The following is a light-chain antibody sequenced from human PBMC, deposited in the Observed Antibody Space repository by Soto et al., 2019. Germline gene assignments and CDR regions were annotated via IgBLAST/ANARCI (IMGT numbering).Light chain of an antibody. J-gene: IGKJ2*01. Sequence: EIVLTQSPGALSLSPGERATLSCRASQSVSSSYLAWYQQKPGQAPSLLIYGATSRATGIPDRFSGSGSGTDFTLTISRLEPEDFAVYYCQKYGTSTGYTFGQGTKLEIK. CDR1: QSVSSSY. V-gene: IGKV3-20*01. CDR3: QKYGTSTGYT. CDR2: GAT.